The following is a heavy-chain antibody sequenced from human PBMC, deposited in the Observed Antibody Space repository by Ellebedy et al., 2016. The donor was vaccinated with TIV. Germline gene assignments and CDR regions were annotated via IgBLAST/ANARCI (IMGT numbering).Heavy chain of an antibody. CDR3: ASDSGRPRSWDNDY. V-gene: IGHV3-23*01. CDR2: ISDSGGNT. D-gene: IGHD3-10*01. CDR1: GFTFSSYA. J-gene: IGHJ4*02. Sequence: PRGSLRLSCVASGFTFSSYAMCWVRQAPGKGLEWVSTISDSGGNTHFPDSVKGRFTISRDNSRNTVYLQMNNLRAEDTAVYYCASDSGRPRSWDNDYWGQGTLVTVSS.